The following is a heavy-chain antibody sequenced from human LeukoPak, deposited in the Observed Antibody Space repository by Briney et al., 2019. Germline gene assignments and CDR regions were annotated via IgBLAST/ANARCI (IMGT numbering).Heavy chain of an antibody. CDR2: IYYSGST. V-gene: IGHV4-59*12. CDR1: GGSISSYY. J-gene: IGHJ5*02. CDR3: ARWRYSSSWTSYNWFDP. D-gene: IGHD6-13*01. Sequence: SETLSLTCTVSGGSISSYYWSWIRQPPGKGLEWIGYIYYSGSTNYNPSLKSRVTISVDTSKNQFSLKLSSVTAADTAVYYCARWRYSSSWTSYNWFDPWGQGTLVTVSS.